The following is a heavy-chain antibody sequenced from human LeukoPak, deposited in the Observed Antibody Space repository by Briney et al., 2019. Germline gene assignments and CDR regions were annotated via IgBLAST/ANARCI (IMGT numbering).Heavy chain of an antibody. CDR2: INHSGST. D-gene: IGHD3-10*01. J-gene: IGHJ4*02. CDR3: ARAGSGSLTYFDY. CDR1: GGSFSGYY. Sequence: PSETLSLTCAVYGGSFSGYYWSWIRQPPGKGLEWIGEINHSGSTNYNPSLKSRVTISVDTSKNQFSLKLSSVTAADTAVYYCARAGSGSLTYFDYWGQGTLVTVSS. V-gene: IGHV4-34*01.